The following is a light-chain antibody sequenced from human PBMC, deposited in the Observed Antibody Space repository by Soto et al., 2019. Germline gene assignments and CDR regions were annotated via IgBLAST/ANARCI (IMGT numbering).Light chain of an antibody. Sequence: SYELTQPPSVSVSPGQTASITCSGDKLEEKYASWYQQKPGQSPVLVIYQDSKRPSGIPERFSGSNSGNTATLTISGTQAMDEADYYCQAWDSSTVVFGGGTKLTVL. CDR2: QDS. CDR1: KLEEKY. V-gene: IGLV3-1*01. CDR3: QAWDSSTVV. J-gene: IGLJ2*01.